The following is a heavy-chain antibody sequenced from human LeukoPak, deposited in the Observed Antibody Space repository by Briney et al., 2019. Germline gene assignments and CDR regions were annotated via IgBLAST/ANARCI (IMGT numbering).Heavy chain of an antibody. Sequence: SETLSFTCAVYGGSFRGYFWSWIRQPPGKGLEWIGVINHSGSTNYNPSLTSRVTLSADTSKNQLSLKLSCVTAADTAVYYCARGNRSPYYYGSGSYYYFDYWGQGRLVTVSS. J-gene: IGHJ4*02. CDR2: INHSGST. CDR3: ARGNRSPYYYGSGSYYYFDY. CDR1: GGSFRGYF. V-gene: IGHV4-34*01. D-gene: IGHD3-10*01.